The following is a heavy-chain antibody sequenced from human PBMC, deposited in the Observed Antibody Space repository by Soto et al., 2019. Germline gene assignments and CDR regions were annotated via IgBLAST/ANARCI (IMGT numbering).Heavy chain of an antibody. V-gene: IGHV3-33*01. Sequence: QVQLVESGGGVVQPGRSLRLSCAASGFTFSSYGMHWVRQAPGKGLEWVAVIWYDGSNKYYADSVKGRFTISRDNSKNPLYLQMNSLRAEDTAVYYCARAYCSSTSCKYYYYGMDVWGQGTTVTVSS. CDR3: ARAYCSSTSCKYYYYGMDV. D-gene: IGHD2-2*01. CDR2: IWYDGSNK. CDR1: GFTFSSYG. J-gene: IGHJ6*02.